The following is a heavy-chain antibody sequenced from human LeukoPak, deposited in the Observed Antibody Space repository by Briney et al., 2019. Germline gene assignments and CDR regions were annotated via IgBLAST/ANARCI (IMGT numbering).Heavy chain of an antibody. CDR1: RFTFSSYG. J-gene: IGHJ3*02. Sequence: PGRSPRLSCAASRFTFSSYGMHWVRQAPGKGLEWVAVISYDGNNRYYADSVKGRFTIPRYNSKNTLYLQMNSLRAEDTAVYYCAKVKGEVIGAFDIWGQGTMVTVSS. CDR3: AKVKGEVIGAFDI. CDR2: ISYDGNNR. D-gene: IGHD3-16*01. V-gene: IGHV3-30*18.